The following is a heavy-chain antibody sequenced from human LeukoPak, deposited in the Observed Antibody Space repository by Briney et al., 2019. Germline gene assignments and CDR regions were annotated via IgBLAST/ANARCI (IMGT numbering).Heavy chain of an antibody. V-gene: IGHV3-30-3*01. J-gene: IGHJ4*02. CDR2: ISYDGSNK. Sequence: GGSLRLSCAASGFTFSSYGMSWVRQAPGKGLEWVAVISYDGSNKYYADSVKGRFTISRDNSKNTLYLQMNSLRVEDTAVYYCARVHGGSYYFDYWGQGTLVTVSS. CDR3: ARVHGGSYYFDY. CDR1: GFTFSSYG. D-gene: IGHD1-26*01.